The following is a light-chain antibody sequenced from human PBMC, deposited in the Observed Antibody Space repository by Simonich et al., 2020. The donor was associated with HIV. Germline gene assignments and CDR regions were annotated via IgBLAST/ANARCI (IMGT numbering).Light chain of an antibody. CDR2: INN. V-gene: IGLV1-44*01. Sequence: QSVLTQPPSASGTPGQRVTISCSGSSSNIGSKTVNWYQQLPGTAPKLLIYINNQRPSGVPDRFSGSKSGTSASLAISGLQSEDEADHYCAAWDDSLNGRWVFGGGTKLTVL. CDR3: AAWDDSLNGRWV. CDR1: SSNIGSKT. J-gene: IGLJ3*02.